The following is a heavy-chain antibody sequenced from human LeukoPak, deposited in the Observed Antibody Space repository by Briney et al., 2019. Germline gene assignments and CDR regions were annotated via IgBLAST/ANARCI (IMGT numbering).Heavy chain of an antibody. CDR3: AKDGGLWVSAHWGDS. CDR1: GFTFSDYY. V-gene: IGHV3-23*01. Sequence: GGSLRLSCAASGFTFSDYYMSWIRQAPGKGLERVSTITTSDGNTYYADSVKGRFTVSRDNSKNTLYLQMNSLRAEDTAVYYCAKDGGLWVSAHWGDSWGRGTLVTVSS. D-gene: IGHD7-27*01. CDR2: ITTSDGNT. J-gene: IGHJ4*02.